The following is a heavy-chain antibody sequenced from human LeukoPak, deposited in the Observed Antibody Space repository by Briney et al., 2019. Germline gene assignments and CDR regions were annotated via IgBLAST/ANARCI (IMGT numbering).Heavy chain of an antibody. V-gene: IGHV4-4*02. Sequence: SETLSLTCAVSGGSISSSNWWSWIRQPPGKGLEWIGEIYHSGSTNYNPSLKSRVTISVDKSKTQFSLKLSSVTAADTAVYYCARPAGEDSSSGNYYYMDVWGKGTTVTVSS. CDR1: GGSISSSNW. D-gene: IGHD6-6*01. CDR2: IYHSGST. J-gene: IGHJ6*03. CDR3: ARPAGEDSSSGNYYYMDV.